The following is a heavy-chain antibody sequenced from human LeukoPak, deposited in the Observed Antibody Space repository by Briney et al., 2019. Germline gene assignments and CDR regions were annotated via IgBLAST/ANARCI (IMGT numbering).Heavy chain of an antibody. CDR1: GFTFSSYA. CDR2: ISGSGGST. V-gene: IGHV3-23*01. CDR3: AKSHGDYYYYYGMDV. J-gene: IGHJ6*02. D-gene: IGHD4-17*01. Sequence: GGSLRLSCAASGFTFSSYAMSWVRQAPGKGLEWVSAISGSGGSTYHADSVKGRFTISRDNSKTTLYLQMNSLRAEDTAVYYCAKSHGDYYYYYGMDVWGQGTTVTVSS.